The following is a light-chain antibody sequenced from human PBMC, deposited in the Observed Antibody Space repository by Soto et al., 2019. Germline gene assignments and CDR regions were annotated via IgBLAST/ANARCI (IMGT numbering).Light chain of an antibody. Sequence: DIQMTQSPSSVSASVGDRVTITCRASQGFSTWLAWYQQKPGKAPRLLIYATSHLPSGVPSRFSGSGSGTDFTLTISSLQPEDFVTYYCQQAKSFPWTFGQGTKVEIK. V-gene: IGKV1-12*01. CDR3: QQAKSFPWT. CDR1: QGFSTW. J-gene: IGKJ1*01. CDR2: ATS.